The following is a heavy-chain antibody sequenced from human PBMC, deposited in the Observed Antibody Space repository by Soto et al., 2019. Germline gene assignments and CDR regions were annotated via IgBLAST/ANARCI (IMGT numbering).Heavy chain of an antibody. CDR2: IYYSGST. D-gene: IGHD5-12*01. J-gene: IGHJ5*02. V-gene: IGHV4-59*01. CDR3: ASSADSGYERPDAHNWLDV. CDR1: GGSISSYY. Sequence: SETLSLTCTVSGGSISSYYWSWIRQPSGKGLEWIGYIYYSGSTNYNPSLKSRVTISVDTSKNQFSLKLSSGTAADTAVYYCASSADSGYERPDAHNWLDVWGQGTLVTLSS.